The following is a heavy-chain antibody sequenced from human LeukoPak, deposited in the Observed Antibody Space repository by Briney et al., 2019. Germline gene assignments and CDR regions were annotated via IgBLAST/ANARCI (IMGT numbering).Heavy chain of an antibody. J-gene: IGHJ4*02. D-gene: IGHD3-22*01. CDR1: GFTFSSYG. Sequence: GGSLRLSCAASGFTFSSYGMSWVRQAPGKGLEWVSAISGSGGSTYYADSVKGRFTISRDNSKNTLYLQMNSLRAEDTAVYYCAKATYYHDSSGYYYFDYWGQGTLVTVSS. CDR2: ISGSGGST. CDR3: AKATYYHDSSGYYYFDY. V-gene: IGHV3-23*01.